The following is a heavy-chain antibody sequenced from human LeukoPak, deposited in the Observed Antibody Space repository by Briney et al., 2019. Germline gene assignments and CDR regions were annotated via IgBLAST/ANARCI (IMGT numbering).Heavy chain of an antibody. CDR3: ATELEGLANGEEVDY. Sequence: GASVTVSCTVSGYTLTELSMHWVRQAPGKGLEWMGGFDPEDGETIYAQKFQGRVTMTEDTSTDTAYMELSSLRSEDTAVYYCATELEGLANGEEVDYWGQGTLVTVSS. D-gene: IGHD4-17*01. J-gene: IGHJ4*02. V-gene: IGHV1-24*01. CDR1: GYTLTELS. CDR2: FDPEDGET.